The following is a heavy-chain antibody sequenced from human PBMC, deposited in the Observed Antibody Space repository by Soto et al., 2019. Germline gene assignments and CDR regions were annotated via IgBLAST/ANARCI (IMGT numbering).Heavy chain of an antibody. J-gene: IGHJ5*02. CDR3: ARPFGYSSSWYRGRFDP. D-gene: IGHD6-13*01. V-gene: IGHV4-34*01. Sequence: SETLSLTCAVYGGSFSGYYWSWIRQPPGKGLEWIGEINHSGSTNYNPSLKSRVTISVDTSKNQFSLKLSSVTAADTAVYYCARPFGYSSSWYRGRFDPWGQGTLVTVSS. CDR2: INHSGST. CDR1: GGSFSGYY.